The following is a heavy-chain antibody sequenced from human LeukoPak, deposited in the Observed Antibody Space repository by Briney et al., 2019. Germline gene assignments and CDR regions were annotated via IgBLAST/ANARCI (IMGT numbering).Heavy chain of an antibody. CDR2: IYTSGGT. V-gene: IGHV4-61*02. Sequence: TLSLTCTVSGNSISSGDNYWSWIRQPAGKGLEWIGRIYTSGGTNYNPSLKSRVTISVDTSKNQFSLQLSSVTAADTAVYYCAREGKYYDILTGYYTDAFDIWGQGTMVTVSS. J-gene: IGHJ3*02. D-gene: IGHD3-9*01. CDR3: AREGKYYDILTGYYTDAFDI. CDR1: GNSISSGDNY.